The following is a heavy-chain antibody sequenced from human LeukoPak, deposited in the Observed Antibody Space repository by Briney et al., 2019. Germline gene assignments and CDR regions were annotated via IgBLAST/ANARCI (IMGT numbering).Heavy chain of an antibody. CDR2: ISSSSYI. J-gene: IGHJ4*02. CDR3: ARDIPYQLLSRYYFDY. Sequence: PGGSLRLSCAASGFTFSSYSMNWVRQAPGKGLEWVSSISSSSYIYYADSVKGRFTISRDNAKNSLYLQMNSLRAEDTAVYYCARDIPYQLLSRYYFDYWGQGTLVTVSS. V-gene: IGHV3-21*01. CDR1: GFTFSSYS. D-gene: IGHD2-2*01.